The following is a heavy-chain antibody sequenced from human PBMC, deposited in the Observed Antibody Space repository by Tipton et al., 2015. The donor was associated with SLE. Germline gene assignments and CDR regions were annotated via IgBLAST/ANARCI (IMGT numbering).Heavy chain of an antibody. CDR2: IYYSGRT. J-gene: IGHJ2*01. Sequence: TLSLTCTVSGGSIGSYYWNWVRQPPGKGLEWIGYIYYSGRTNYNPSLKSRVTMSVDTSKNQFSLKLNSVTAADTAVYYCARPTAYEPGGFDLWGRGTLVTVSS. D-gene: IGHD3-3*01. CDR1: GGSIGSYY. V-gene: IGHV4-59*12. CDR3: ARPTAYEPGGFDL.